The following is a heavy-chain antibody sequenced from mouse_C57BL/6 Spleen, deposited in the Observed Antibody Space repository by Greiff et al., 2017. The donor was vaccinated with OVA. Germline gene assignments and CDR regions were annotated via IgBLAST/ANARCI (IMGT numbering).Heavy chain of an antibody. D-gene: IGHD1-1*02. CDR2: ISNGGGST. CDR1: GFTFSDYY. J-gene: IGHJ3*01. V-gene: IGHV5-12*01. Sequence: EVQRVESGGGLVQPGGSLKLSCAASGFTFSDYYMYWVRQTPEKRLEWVAYISNGGGSTYYPDTVKGRFTISRDNAKNTLYLQMSRLKSEDTAMYYCARQGMDGGWFAYWGQGTVVTVSA. CDR3: ARQGMDGGWFAY.